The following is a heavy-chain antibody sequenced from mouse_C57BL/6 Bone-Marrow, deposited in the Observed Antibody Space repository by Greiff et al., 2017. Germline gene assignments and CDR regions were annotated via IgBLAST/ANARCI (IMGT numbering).Heavy chain of an antibody. V-gene: IGHV8-8*01. CDR1: GFSLSTFGMG. CDR3: ARMGYYGSRSWLAY. J-gene: IGHJ3*01. D-gene: IGHD1-1*01. CDR2: IWWDDDK. Sequence: QVTLKESGPGILQPSQTLSLTCSFSGFSLSTFGMGVGWIRQPSGKGLEWLAHIWWDDDKYYNPALKSRLSISKDTSKNQVFLKFANVGTADTATYYCARMGYYGSRSWLAYWGQGTLVTVSA.